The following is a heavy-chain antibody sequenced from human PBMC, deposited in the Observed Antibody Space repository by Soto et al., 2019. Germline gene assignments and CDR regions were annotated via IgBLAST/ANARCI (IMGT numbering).Heavy chain of an antibody. V-gene: IGHV3-21*01. CDR3: ARPPLYSGYDANFDY. CDR2: ISSSSSYI. J-gene: IGHJ4*02. D-gene: IGHD5-12*01. CDR1: GFTFSSYS. Sequence: PGGSLRLSCAASGFTFSSYSMNWVRQAPGKGLEWVSSISSSSSYIYYADSVKGRFTISRDNAKNSLYLQMNSLRAEDTAVYYCARPPLYSGYDANFDYWGQGTLVTAPQ.